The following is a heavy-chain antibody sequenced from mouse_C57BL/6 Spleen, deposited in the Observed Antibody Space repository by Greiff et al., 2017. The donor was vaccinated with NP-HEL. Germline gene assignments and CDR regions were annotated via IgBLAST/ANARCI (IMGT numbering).Heavy chain of an antibody. V-gene: IGHV2-2*01. CDR1: GFSLTSYG. D-gene: IGHD2-4*01. CDR3: ARNSDYDYARDYAMDY. J-gene: IGHJ4*01. CDR2: IWSGGST. Sequence: QVQLQQSGPGLVQPSQSLSITCTVSGFSLTSYGVHWVRQSPGKGLEWLGVIWSGGSTDYNAAFISRLSISKDNSKSQVFFKMNSLQADDTAIYYCARNSDYDYARDYAMDYWGQGTSVTVSS.